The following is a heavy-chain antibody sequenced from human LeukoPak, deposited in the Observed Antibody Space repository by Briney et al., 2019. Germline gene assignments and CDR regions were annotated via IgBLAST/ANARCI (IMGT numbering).Heavy chain of an antibody. D-gene: IGHD3-9*01. CDR2: INPNSGGT. V-gene: IGHV1-2*02. CDR1: GYTFTGYY. CDR3: ARVLPYYDILTGYHHDY. J-gene: IGHJ4*02. Sequence: GASVKVSCKASGYTFTGYYMHWVRQAPGQELEWMGWINPNSGGTNYAQKFQGRVTMTRDTSISTAYMELSRLRSDDTAVYYCARVLPYYDILTGYHHDYWGQGTLVTVSS.